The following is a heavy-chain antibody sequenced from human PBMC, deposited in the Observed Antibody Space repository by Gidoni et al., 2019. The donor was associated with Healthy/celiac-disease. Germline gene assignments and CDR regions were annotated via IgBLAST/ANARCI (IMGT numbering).Heavy chain of an antibody. CDR1: GFTFSSYS. CDR3: ARDIVGATTPFDY. J-gene: IGHJ4*02. Sequence: EVQLVESGGGLVKPGGSLRLYCAASGFTFSSYSMNWVRQAPGKGLEWVSSISSSSSYIYYADSVKGRFTISRDNAKNSLYLQMNSLRAEDTAVYYCARDIVGATTPFDYWGQGTLVTVSS. V-gene: IGHV3-21*01. D-gene: IGHD1-26*01. CDR2: ISSSSSYI.